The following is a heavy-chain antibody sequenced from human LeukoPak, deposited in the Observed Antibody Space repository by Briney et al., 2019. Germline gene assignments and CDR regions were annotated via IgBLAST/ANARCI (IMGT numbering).Heavy chain of an antibody. Sequence: GASVKVSCKVSGYTLTELSMHWVRQAPGKGLEWMGGFDPEDGETIYAQKFQGRVTITRDTSASTAYMELSSLRSEDTAVYYCARDRDSSSWYDGDAFDIWGQGTMVTVSS. CDR3: ARDRDSSSWYDGDAFDI. D-gene: IGHD6-13*01. CDR1: GYTLTELS. CDR2: FDPEDGET. J-gene: IGHJ3*02. V-gene: IGHV1-24*01.